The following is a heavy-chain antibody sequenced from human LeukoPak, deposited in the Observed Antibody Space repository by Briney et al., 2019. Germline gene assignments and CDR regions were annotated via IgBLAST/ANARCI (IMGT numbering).Heavy chain of an antibody. Sequence: TGGSLRLSCAASGFTSSSHWMHWVRQAPGKGLVWVSRVDSDGRITTYADSVKGRFTISRDNAKNTLYLQMNTLRDEDTAVYYGARDYNWNPPDYGGQGTLVTVSS. CDR2: VDSDGRIT. D-gene: IGHD1-1*01. V-gene: IGHV3-74*01. CDR3: ARDYNWNPPDY. CDR1: GFTSSSHW. J-gene: IGHJ4*02.